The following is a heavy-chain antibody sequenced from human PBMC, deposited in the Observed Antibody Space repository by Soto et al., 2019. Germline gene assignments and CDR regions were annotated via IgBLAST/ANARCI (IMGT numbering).Heavy chain of an antibody. J-gene: IGHJ4*02. CDR1: GFAFSAYA. CDR3: ARGSSGYISSWYYFDY. CDR2: VSGTGRTT. D-gene: IGHD6-13*01. V-gene: IGHV3-23*01. Sequence: HPGGSLRLSCAASGFAFSAYAMNWVRHTPGKGLEWVSSVSGTGRTTYHADSAKGRLSISRDNSKNTVSLLMNSLRAEDTAVYFCARGSSGYISSWYYFDYWGRGTLVTVSS.